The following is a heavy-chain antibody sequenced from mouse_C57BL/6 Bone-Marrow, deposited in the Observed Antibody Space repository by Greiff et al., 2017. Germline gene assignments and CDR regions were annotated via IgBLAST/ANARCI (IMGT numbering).Heavy chain of an antibody. CDR2: IYPTSGRT. CDR3: ARSGPLGRSFDY. J-gene: IGHJ2*01. D-gene: IGHD4-1*01. CDR1: GYTFTSYW. V-gene: IGHV1-55*01. Sequence: QVQLQQPGAELVKPGASVKMSCKASGYTFTSYWITWVKQRPGQGLEWIGDIYPTSGRTNYNEKFKSKALLTVDTSSNTAYIQLSSLTSEDSAVFYCARSGPLGRSFDYWGQGTTLTDSS.